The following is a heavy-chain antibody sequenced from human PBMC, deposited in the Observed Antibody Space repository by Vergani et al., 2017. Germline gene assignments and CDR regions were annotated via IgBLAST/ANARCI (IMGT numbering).Heavy chain of an antibody. V-gene: IGHV3-9*01. D-gene: IGHD1-7*01. CDR3: AKLELTGYYYYMDV. J-gene: IGHJ6*03. CDR1: GFTFDDYA. Sequence: EVQLVESGGGLVQPGRSLRLSCAASGFTFDDYAMHWVRQTPGEGLEWVSGISWNSGSIGYADSVKGRFTISRDNARNSLYLQMNSLRAEDTAVYYCAKLELTGYYYYMDVWGKGTTVTVSS. CDR2: ISWNSGSI.